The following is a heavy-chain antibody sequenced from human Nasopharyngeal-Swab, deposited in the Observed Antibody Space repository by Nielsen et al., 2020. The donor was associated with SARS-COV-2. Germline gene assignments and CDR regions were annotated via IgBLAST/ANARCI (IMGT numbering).Heavy chain of an antibody. J-gene: IGHJ4*02. Sequence: VRQAPGKGLEWISYISSTGTTIYYADSVKGRFTISRDNAKNSLFLQMNSLRAEDTALYYCAREMGYSYGWDYWGQGILVTVSS. V-gene: IGHV3-48*03. D-gene: IGHD5-18*01. CDR3: AREMGYSYGWDY. CDR2: ISSTGTTI.